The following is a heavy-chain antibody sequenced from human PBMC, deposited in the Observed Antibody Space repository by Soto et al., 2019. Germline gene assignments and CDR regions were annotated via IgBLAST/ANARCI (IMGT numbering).Heavy chain of an antibody. CDR2: INHSGST. CDR1: GGSFSGYY. D-gene: IGHD3-16*02. Sequence: KPSETLSLTCAVYGGSFSGYYWSWIRQPPGKGLEWIGEINHSGSTNYNPSLKSRVTISVDTSKNQFSLKLSSVTAADTAVYYCARGKLSDYVWGSYRYHFDYWGQGTVVT. V-gene: IGHV4-34*01. CDR3: ARGKLSDYVWGSYRYHFDY. J-gene: IGHJ4*02.